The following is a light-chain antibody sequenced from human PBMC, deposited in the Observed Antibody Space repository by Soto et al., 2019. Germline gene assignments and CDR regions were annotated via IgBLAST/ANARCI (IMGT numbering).Light chain of an antibody. V-gene: IGKV3-20*01. CDR1: QSVDSSY. Sequence: EIVLTQSPGTQPLSPGEKATLSCRASQSVDSSYLAWYQQRPGQAPRLLIYSTSRRATGIPDRFSGRGSGTDFSLTISRLEPEDFAVYYCHQYGTPPRTFGQGTKLEI. CDR2: STS. CDR3: HQYGTPPRT. J-gene: IGKJ2*01.